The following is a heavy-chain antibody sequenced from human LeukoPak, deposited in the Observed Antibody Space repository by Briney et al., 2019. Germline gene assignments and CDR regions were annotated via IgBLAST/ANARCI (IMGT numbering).Heavy chain of an antibody. D-gene: IGHD3-22*01. V-gene: IGHV3-30-3*01. J-gene: IGHJ4*02. Sequence: GGSLRLSCAASGFTFSSYAMHWVRQAPGKGLEWVAVISYDGSNKYYADSVKGRFTISRDNSKNTLYLQMNSLRAEDTAVYYCHLGPYDSGLDYWGQGTLVTVSS. CDR1: GFTFSSYA. CDR3: HLGPYDSGLDY. CDR2: ISYDGSNK.